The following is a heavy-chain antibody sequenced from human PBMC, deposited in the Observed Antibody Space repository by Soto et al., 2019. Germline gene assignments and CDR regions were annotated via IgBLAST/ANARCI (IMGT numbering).Heavy chain of an antibody. J-gene: IGHJ4*02. V-gene: IGHV4-39*01. CDR3: ARHTPAISISDH. D-gene: IGHD2-15*01. CDR2: IYYSGST. CDR1: GGSISSSSYY. Sequence: QLQLQESGPGLVKPSETLSLTCTVSGGSISSSSYYWGWIRQPPGKGLEWIGRIYYSGSTYYDPSLKSRVTIPVDTSKTQFSLKLSSVTAADTAVYYCARHTPAISISDHWGQGTLVTVSS.